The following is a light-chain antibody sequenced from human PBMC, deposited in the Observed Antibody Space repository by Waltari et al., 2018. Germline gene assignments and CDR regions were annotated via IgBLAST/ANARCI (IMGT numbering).Light chain of an antibody. CDR1: QSVRGS. CDR2: GAS. Sequence: EIVLTQSPGTLSLSPGERATLPCRASQSVRGSLAWYQQKAGQAPRLLIYGASSRATGIPDRFSGRWSGTDFSLTISRLEPEDFAVYYCQHYVRLPATFGQGTKVEI. J-gene: IGKJ1*01. V-gene: IGKV3-20*01. CDR3: QHYVRLPAT.